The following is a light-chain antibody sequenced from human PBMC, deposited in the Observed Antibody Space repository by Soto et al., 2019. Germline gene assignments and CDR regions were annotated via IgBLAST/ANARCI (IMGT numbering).Light chain of an antibody. Sequence: TQSPSTLSASVGDRVTITCRASQSIGTWLAWYQQKPGQAPRLLIYDASNRATGIPARFSGSGSGTDFTLTISSLEPEDFAVYYCQQRSNWPPAFGGGTKVDIK. V-gene: IGKV3-11*01. CDR1: QSIGTW. CDR3: QQRSNWPPA. J-gene: IGKJ4*01. CDR2: DAS.